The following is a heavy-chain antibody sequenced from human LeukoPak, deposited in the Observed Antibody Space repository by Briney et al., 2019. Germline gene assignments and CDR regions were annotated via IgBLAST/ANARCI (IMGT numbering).Heavy chain of an antibody. CDR2: IKQDETEK. CDR1: GFAFSNFW. Sequence: PGGSLRLSCTASGFAFSNFWMGWVRQAPGKGLEWVANIKQDETEKFYLGSVKGRFTISRDNAKNSLYLQMNTLRVEDTAMYYCASLDTAKQPLANHWGQGTLVTVSS. D-gene: IGHD5-18*01. CDR3: ASLDTAKQPLANH. V-gene: IGHV3-7*03. J-gene: IGHJ5*02.